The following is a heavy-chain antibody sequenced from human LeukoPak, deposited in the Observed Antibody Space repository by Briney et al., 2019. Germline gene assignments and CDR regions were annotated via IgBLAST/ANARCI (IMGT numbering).Heavy chain of an antibody. D-gene: IGHD3-16*01. CDR2: INHNGNVN. CDR3: ARGGGLDV. Sequence: GGSLRLSCAASGFTFSSYWMNWARQAPGKGLEWVASINHNGNVNYYVDSVKGRFTISRDNAKNSLYLQMSNLRAEDTAVYFCARGGGLDVWAKGPRSPSP. V-gene: IGHV3-7*03. CDR1: GFTFSSYW. J-gene: IGHJ6*02.